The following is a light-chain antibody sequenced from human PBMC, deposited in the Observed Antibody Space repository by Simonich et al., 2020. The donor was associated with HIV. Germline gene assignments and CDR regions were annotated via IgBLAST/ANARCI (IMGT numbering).Light chain of an antibody. Sequence: DIQLTQSPSFLSASVGDRVTIPRRASQGISSYLAWYNQKPGKAPKLLIYAASTLHSGVPSRFSGSGSGTEFTLTISSLQPEDFATYYCQHLNSYPRTFGQGTKVEIK. CDR1: QGISSY. J-gene: IGKJ1*01. CDR3: QHLNSYPRT. CDR2: AAS. V-gene: IGKV1-9*01.